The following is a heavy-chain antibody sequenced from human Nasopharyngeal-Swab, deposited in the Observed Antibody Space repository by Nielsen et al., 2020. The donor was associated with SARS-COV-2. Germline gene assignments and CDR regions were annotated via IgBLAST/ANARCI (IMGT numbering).Heavy chain of an antibody. CDR2: IIHIFGTA. J-gene: IGHJ6*02. CDR3: ARGDTDYYYYGLDV. D-gene: IGHD5-18*01. CDR1: GGTFSSYA. Sequence: SVKVSCKASGGTFSSYAISWVRQAPGQGLEWMGGIIHIFGTANYAQKFQGRVTITADKSTSTAYMELSSLRSEDTAVYYCARGDTDYYYYGLDVWGQGTTVTVSS. V-gene: IGHV1-69*06.